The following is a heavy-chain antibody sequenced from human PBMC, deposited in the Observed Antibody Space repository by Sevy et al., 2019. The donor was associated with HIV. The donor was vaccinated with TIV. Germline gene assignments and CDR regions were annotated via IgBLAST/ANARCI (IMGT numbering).Heavy chain of an antibody. CDR2: INPDSGGP. CDR1: GYTFTGYY. Sequence: ASVKVSCKASGYTFTGYYMHWVRQAPGQGLQWMGWINPDSGGPNYAPKFQGRVTLTRDTSISTAYMELSRLKSDDTAVYYCVRDDRERYFEYWGQGTLVTVSS. J-gene: IGHJ4*02. V-gene: IGHV1-2*02. CDR3: VRDDRERYFEY.